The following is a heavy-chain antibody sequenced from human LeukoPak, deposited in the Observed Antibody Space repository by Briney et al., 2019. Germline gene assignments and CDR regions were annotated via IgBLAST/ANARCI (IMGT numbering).Heavy chain of an antibody. J-gene: IGHJ4*02. CDR3: AKFHYDSWSGYFTFYFDY. CDR2: ISGSGGST. CDR1: GFTFSSYA. V-gene: IGHV3-23*01. Sequence: GGSLRLSCAASGFTFSSYAMSWVRQAPGKGLEWVSAISGSGGSTYYADSVKGRFTISRDNSKNTLYLQMNSLRAEDTAVYYCAKFHYDSWSGYFTFYFDYWGQGTLVTVSS. D-gene: IGHD3-3*01.